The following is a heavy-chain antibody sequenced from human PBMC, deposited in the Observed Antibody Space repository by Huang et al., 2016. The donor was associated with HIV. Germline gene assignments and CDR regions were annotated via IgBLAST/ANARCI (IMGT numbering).Heavy chain of an antibody. CDR1: RFTFSNYA. CDR3: ARDLWLRDLYYYYYMDV. Sequence: QVQLVESGGGVVQPGRSLRLSCAASRFTFSNYAMHWVRQAPGKGMKVVAVRAYDGSNKYYADSVKGRFTIARDNSKNTLYLQMNSLRAEDTAVYYCARDLWLRDLYYYYYMDVWGKGTTVTVSS. V-gene: IGHV3-30-3*01. J-gene: IGHJ6*03. D-gene: IGHD5-12*01. CDR2: RAYDGSNK.